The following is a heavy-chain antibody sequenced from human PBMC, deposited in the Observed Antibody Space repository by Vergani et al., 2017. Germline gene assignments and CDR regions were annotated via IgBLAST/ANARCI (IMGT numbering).Heavy chain of an antibody. CDR1: GSISSDNW. CDR2: ISPSGATI. V-gene: IGHV3-11*01. Sequence: QVQLPQWGPGLVTPSGTLSLTCAVYGGSISSDNWWNWIRQAPGKGLEWLSYISPSGATIYYADSLKGRFTISRDNAKKSLFLEMKGLRTEDTAIYYCARATCSNGVCTSRDFFDNWGQGTLVTVSS. J-gene: IGHJ4*02. CDR3: ARATCSNGVCTSRDFFDN. D-gene: IGHD2-8*01.